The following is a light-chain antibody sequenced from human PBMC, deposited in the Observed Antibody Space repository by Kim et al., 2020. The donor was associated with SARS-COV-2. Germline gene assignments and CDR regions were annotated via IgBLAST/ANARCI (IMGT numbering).Light chain of an antibody. CDR1: QSINNY. Sequence: DIQMIQSPSSLSASVGDRVTIPCRASQSINNYLNWYQQKPGKAPKLLIHAASSLHSGVPSRFSGGGSGTEFTLTISTLQPEDSATYYCQQSYSAPRTFGQGTKVDIK. CDR3: QQSYSAPRT. V-gene: IGKV1-39*01. J-gene: IGKJ1*01. CDR2: AAS.